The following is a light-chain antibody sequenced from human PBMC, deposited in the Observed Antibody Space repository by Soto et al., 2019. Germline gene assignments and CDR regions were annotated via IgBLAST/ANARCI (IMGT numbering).Light chain of an antibody. Sequence: QSVLTQSPSVSAAPGQKVTISCSGSSSNIGNNYVSWYQQLPGTAPKLLIFNNNQRPSGVPDRFSGSKSGTSASLAISGLQSEDEADYFCAAWDDSLNGWVFGGGTQLTVL. CDR3: AAWDDSLNGWV. CDR2: NNN. V-gene: IGLV1-44*01. CDR1: SSNIGNNY. J-gene: IGLJ3*02.